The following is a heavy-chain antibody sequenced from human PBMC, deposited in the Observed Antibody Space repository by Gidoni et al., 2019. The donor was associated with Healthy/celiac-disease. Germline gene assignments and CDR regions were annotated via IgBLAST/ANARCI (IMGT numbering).Heavy chain of an antibody. J-gene: IGHJ4*02. D-gene: IGHD3-22*01. V-gene: IGHV3-64*01. Sequence: VQLVGSGGGLVQPGWSLRLSCAASGFTFCRYAMPWVRQAPGKGLEYVSAISSNGGSTYYANSVKGRFTISRDNAKNTLYLQMGSRRAEDMAVYYCARGGTNYDSSGYYYHDYWGQGTLVTVSS. CDR2: ISSNGGST. CDR1: GFTFCRYA. CDR3: ARGGTNYDSSGYYYHDY.